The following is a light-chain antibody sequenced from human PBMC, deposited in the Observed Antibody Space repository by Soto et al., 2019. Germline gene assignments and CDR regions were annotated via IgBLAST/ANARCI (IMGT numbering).Light chain of an antibody. CDR3: SSYTSSSTL. CDR2: DVS. J-gene: IGLJ2*01. V-gene: IGLV2-14*01. CDR1: SSDVGDYNY. Sequence: QSALTQPASVSGSPGQSITISCTGTSSDVGDYNYVSWYQQHPGKAPKLMIYDVSIRPSGVSNRFSGSKSGNTASLTISGLQVEDEADYYCSSYTSSSTLFGGGTKLTVL.